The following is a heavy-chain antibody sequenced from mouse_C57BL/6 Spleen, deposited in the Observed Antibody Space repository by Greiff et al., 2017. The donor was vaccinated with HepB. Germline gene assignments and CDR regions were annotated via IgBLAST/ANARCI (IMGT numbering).Heavy chain of an antibody. CDR3: TRSDYSNWYFDV. CDR2: IDPETGGT. V-gene: IGHV1-15*01. Sequence: VKLQESGAELVRPGASVTLSCKASGYTFTDYEMHWVKQTPVHGLEWIGAIDPETGGTAYNQKFKGKAILTADKSSSTAYMELRSLTSEDSAVYYCTRSDYSNWYFDVWGTGTTVTVSS. J-gene: IGHJ1*03. D-gene: IGHD2-5*01. CDR1: GYTFTDYE.